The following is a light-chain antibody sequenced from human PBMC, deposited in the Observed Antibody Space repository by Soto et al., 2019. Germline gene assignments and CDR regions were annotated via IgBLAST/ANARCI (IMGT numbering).Light chain of an antibody. CDR3: QQSYNTPQT. Sequence: DIHMTQSPSSLSASVGDRVTITCRPSQTIGKYLNWYQQKPGQAPKLLIYTASALPSGVPSRFSGSRPGTNFTLTISSIQREDFATYYCQQSYNTPQTFGQGTRVEI. CDR1: QTIGKY. V-gene: IGKV1-39*01. CDR2: TAS. J-gene: IGKJ1*01.